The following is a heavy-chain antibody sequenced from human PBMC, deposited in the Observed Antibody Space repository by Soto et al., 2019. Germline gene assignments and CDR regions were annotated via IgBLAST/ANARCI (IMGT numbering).Heavy chain of an antibody. J-gene: IGHJ4*02. Sequence: SETLSLTCVGSGGSISGHYWSWIRQPPGKGLVWIGYVYYSGSTNYNPSLKSRVTMSVDTPKNQFSLKVSSVTAADTAVYYCARTGVDFYFDFWGQGTLVTVSS. D-gene: IGHD3-10*01. CDR3: ARTGVDFYFDF. V-gene: IGHV4-59*11. CDR2: VYYSGST. CDR1: GGSISGHY.